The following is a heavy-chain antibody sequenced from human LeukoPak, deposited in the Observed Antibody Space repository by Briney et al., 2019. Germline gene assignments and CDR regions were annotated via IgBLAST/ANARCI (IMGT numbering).Heavy chain of an antibody. V-gene: IGHV3-69-1*01. CDR1: GFTFSDYY. CDR3: ARDPLSGYSQDMDV. Sequence: GGSLRLSCAASGFTFSDYYMNWIRQAPGKGLEWVSYITSGSTIYYADSVKGRFTISRDNAKNSLYLQMNSLRAEDTAVYYCARDPLSGYSQDMDVWGKGTTVTVSS. J-gene: IGHJ6*03. D-gene: IGHD5-18*01. CDR2: ITSGSTI.